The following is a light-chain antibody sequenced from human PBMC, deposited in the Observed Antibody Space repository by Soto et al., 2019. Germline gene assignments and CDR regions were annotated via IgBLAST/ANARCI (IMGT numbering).Light chain of an antibody. Sequence: EIVMTQSPATLSVSPGERATLSCRASQSVGSNLAWYQQKPGQAPRLLMYGASTRATGVPARFSGSGSGAEFTLTISSLQSEYFAVYYFQQDNNRPPWTFGKGTKVEIE. CDR1: QSVGSN. CDR2: GAS. V-gene: IGKV3-15*01. J-gene: IGKJ1*01. CDR3: QQDNNRPPWT.